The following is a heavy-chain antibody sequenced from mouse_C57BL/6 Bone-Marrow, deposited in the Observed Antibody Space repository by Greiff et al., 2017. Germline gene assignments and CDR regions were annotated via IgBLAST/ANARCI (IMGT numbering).Heavy chain of an antibody. CDR3: AREHDYGSSHYYAMDY. J-gene: IGHJ4*01. D-gene: IGHD1-1*01. Sequence: VKLMESGPELVKPGASVKISCKASGYAFSSSWMNWVKQRPGKGLEWIGRIYPGDGDTNYNGKFKGKATLTADKSSSTAYMQLSSLTSEDSAVYFCAREHDYGSSHYYAMDYWGQGTSVTVSS. V-gene: IGHV1-82*01. CDR2: IYPGDGDT. CDR1: GYAFSSSW.